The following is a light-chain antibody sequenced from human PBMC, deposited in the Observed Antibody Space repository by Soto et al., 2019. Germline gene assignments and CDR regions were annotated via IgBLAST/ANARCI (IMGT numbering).Light chain of an antibody. CDR2: EVS. J-gene: IGLJ1*01. Sequence: QSVLTQPASVSGSPGQSITISCTGTSSDVGGYNYVSWYQQHPGKAPKLMIYEVSNRPSGVSNRFSGSKSGNTASLTISGLQAEDEAEYFCSSYTSSRTPAFGTGTKLTVL. CDR1: SSDVGGYNY. V-gene: IGLV2-14*01. CDR3: SSYTSSRTPA.